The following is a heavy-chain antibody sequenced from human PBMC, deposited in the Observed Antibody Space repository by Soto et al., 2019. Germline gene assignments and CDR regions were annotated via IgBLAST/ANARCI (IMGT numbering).Heavy chain of an antibody. V-gene: IGHV3-73*01. CDR1: GFTFSGSA. CDR2: IRSKANSYAT. CDR3: TSTSSGWYHYYYGMDV. Sequence: PGVSLRLSCAASGFTFSGSAMHWVRQASGKGLEWVGRIRSKANSYATAYAASVKGRFTISRDDSKNTAYLQMNSLKTEDTAVYYCTSTSSGWYHYYYGMDVWGQGTTVTVSS. D-gene: IGHD6-19*01. J-gene: IGHJ6*02.